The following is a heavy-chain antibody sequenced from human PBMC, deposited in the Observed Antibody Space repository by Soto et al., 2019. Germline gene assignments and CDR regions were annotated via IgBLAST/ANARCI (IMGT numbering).Heavy chain of an antibody. CDR3: ARDKITGLFDY. Sequence: PSETLSLTCAVYGGSFSGYYWTWIRQPPGTGLEWIGEINHSGSTNYNPSHKSRVNISVDTSKNQFSLKLTSVTAADTAVYYCARDKITGLFDYWGRGPQATVS. CDR2: INHSGST. CDR1: GGSFSGYY. V-gene: IGHV4-34*01. D-gene: IGHD2-8*02. J-gene: IGHJ4*02.